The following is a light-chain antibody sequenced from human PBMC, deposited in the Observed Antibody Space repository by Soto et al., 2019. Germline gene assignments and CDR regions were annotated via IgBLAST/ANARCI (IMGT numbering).Light chain of an antibody. CDR3: CSFAVGAALV. CDR2: EGT. V-gene: IGLV2-23*01. J-gene: IGLJ2*01. Sequence: SALTQPASVSASPGQSITISCTGTSSNVGTYDLVSWYQHHPDKAPKLIIYEGTKRPSGISSRFSGSKSGNTASLTISGLQAEDDADYYFCSFAVGAALVFGGGTKLTVL. CDR1: SSNVGTYDL.